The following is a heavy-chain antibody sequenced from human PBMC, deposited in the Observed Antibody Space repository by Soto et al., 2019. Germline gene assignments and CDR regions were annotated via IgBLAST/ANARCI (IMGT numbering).Heavy chain of an antibody. D-gene: IGHD4-17*01. Sequence: SETLSLTCAVYGGSFSGYYWSWIRQPPGKGLEWIGEINHSGSTNYNPSLKSRVTISVDTSKNQFSLKLSSVTAADTAVYYCASGYGDQLYYFGYWGQGTLVTVSS. J-gene: IGHJ4*02. CDR3: ASGYGDQLYYFGY. V-gene: IGHV4-34*01. CDR2: INHSGST. CDR1: GGSFSGYY.